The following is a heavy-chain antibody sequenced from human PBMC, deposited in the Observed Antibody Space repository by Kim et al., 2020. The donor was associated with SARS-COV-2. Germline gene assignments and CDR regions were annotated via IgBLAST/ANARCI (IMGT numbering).Heavy chain of an antibody. Sequence: RFTIARDNSKNTLYLQMNSLRAEDTAVYYCARARITMIVVVTGYYYYMDVWGKGTTVTVSS. CDR3: ARARITMIVVVTGYYYYMDV. V-gene: IGHV3-30*01. D-gene: IGHD3-22*01. J-gene: IGHJ6*03.